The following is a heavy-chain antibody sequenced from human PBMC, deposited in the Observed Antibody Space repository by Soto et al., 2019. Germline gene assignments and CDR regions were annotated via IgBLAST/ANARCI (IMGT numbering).Heavy chain of an antibody. D-gene: IGHD6-13*01. CDR3: AREAYSSSWALYGMDV. V-gene: IGHV6-1*01. Sequence: QVQLQQSGPGLVKPSQTLSLTCAISGDSVSSNSAAWNWIRQSPSRGLEWLGRTYYRSRWYSDYAVSVKSRITINPDTSKNQFSLQLNSVTPEDTAVYYCAREAYSSSWALYGMDVWGQGTTVTVSS. CDR1: GDSVSSNSAA. J-gene: IGHJ6*02. CDR2: TYYRSRWYS.